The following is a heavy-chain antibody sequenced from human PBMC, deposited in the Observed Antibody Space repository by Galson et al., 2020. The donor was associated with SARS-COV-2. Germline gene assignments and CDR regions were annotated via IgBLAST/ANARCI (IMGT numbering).Heavy chain of an antibody. D-gene: IGHD6-19*01. V-gene: IGHV2-5*02. Sequence: KMSGPTLVKPTQTLTLTCTFSGFSLSTSGVGVGWIRQPPGKALEWLALIYWDDDKRYSPSLKSRLTITKDTSKDQVVLTMTNMDPVDTATYYCAHRPGGWQNYYFDYWGQGTLVTVSS. CDR3: AHRPGGWQNYYFDY. CDR1: GFSLSTSGVG. CDR2: IYWDDDK. J-gene: IGHJ4*02.